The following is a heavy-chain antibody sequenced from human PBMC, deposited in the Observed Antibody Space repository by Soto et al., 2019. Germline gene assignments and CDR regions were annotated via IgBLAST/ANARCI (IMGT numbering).Heavy chain of an antibody. V-gene: IGHV5-51*01. CDR2: IYPADSDA. CDR3: VRHTNYYYGMDV. Sequence: GESLKISCKGSGYILTSYWIGWVRQMPGKGLEWMGTIYPADSDARYSPSFQGQVTISADKSISTAYLQWSSLRASDTAMYYCVRHTNYYYGMDVWGPGTTVTVSS. CDR1: GYILTSYW. J-gene: IGHJ6*02.